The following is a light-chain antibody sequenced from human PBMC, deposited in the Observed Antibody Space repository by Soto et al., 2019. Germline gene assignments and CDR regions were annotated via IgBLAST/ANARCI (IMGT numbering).Light chain of an antibody. Sequence: EIVMTQSPPSLTVTPGEPASISCRSSQRLLHSNGNNFLDWYPQKPGQSPQLLIYLGSNRASGVPDRVSGSGAGTDFTLKISRVEAEDVGVYYCMQALQTPYTFGQGTKLEIK. CDR1: QRLLHSNGNNF. V-gene: IGKV2-28*01. CDR3: MQALQTPYT. J-gene: IGKJ2*01. CDR2: LGS.